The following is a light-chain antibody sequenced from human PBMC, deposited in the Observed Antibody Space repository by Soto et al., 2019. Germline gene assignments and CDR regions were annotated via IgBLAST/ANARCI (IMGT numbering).Light chain of an antibody. CDR3: QQYSDSSPT. CDR2: GAS. J-gene: IGKJ2*01. V-gene: IGKV1-5*01. CDR1: QSVSIW. Sequence: DTQMTQSPSTLSASVGDRVTITCRASQSVSIWLAWYQQKPGGAPKLLIYGASSLESGVPSKFSGSGSVTEFTLTIDSLQPDDFATYYCQQYSDSSPTFGQGTKLEIK.